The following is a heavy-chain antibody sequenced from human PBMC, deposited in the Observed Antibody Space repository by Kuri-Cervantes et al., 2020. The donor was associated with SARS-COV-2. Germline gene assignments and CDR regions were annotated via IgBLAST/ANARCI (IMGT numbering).Heavy chain of an antibody. J-gene: IGHJ4*02. D-gene: IGHD3-16*01. CDR2: IYYSGST. CDR1: GFTFSDYY. Sequence: SQTLSLTCAASGFTFSDYYMSWIRQAPGKGLEWIGSIYYSGSTYYNPSLKSRVTISVDTSKNQFSLKLSSVTAADTAVYYCARLLPGPVDYWGQGTLVTVSS. V-gene: IGHV4-39*01. CDR3: ARLLPGPVDY.